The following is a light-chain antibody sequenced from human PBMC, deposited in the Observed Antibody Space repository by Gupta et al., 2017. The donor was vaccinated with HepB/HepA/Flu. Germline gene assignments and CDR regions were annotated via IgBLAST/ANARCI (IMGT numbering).Light chain of an antibody. CDR2: WAS. V-gene: IGKV4-1*01. J-gene: IGKJ3*01. Sequence: DIVVTSSPASLPVSLGESAPISCKSSQSVLYSSNNKNYLAWYQQKAGQPPKLLIHWASTRESGVPDRFSGSGSGTDFTLTISSLQAEDVAVYYCQQYYITPYTFGPGTKVAIK. CDR1: QSVLYSSNNKNY. CDR3: QQYYITPYT.